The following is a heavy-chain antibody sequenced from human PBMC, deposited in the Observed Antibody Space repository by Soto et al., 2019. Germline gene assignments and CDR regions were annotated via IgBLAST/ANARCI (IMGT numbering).Heavy chain of an antibody. Sequence: SETLSLTYTVSGGSVSSGSYYWSWIRQPPGKGLEWIGYIYYSGSTNYNPSLKSRVTISVDTSKNQFSLKLSSVTAADTAVYYCARWGAAGYLFDYWGQGTLVTVSS. CDR1: GGSVSSGSYY. CDR2: IYYSGST. D-gene: IGHD3-16*01. V-gene: IGHV4-61*01. CDR3: ARWGAAGYLFDY. J-gene: IGHJ4*02.